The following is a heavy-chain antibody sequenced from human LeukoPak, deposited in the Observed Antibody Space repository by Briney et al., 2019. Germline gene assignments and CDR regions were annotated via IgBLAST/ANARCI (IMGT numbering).Heavy chain of an antibody. J-gene: IGHJ4*02. V-gene: IGHV3-74*01. CDR3: AKIRGVRDYFDY. D-gene: IGHD3-10*01. Sequence: PGGSLRLSCAASGFTFSSYWVHWVRQAPGKGLVWVSRINSDGSSTSYADSVKGRFTISRDNAKNTLYLQMNSLRAEDTAVYYCAKIRGVRDYFDYWGQGTLVTVSS. CDR1: GFTFSSYW. CDR2: INSDGSST.